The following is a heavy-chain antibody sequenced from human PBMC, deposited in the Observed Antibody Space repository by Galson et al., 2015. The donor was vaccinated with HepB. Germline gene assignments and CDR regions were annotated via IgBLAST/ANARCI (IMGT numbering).Heavy chain of an antibody. Sequence: QVQLQESGPGLVKPSETLSLTCTVSGGSISTYYWSWIRQFPGKGLEWIGYISYSGDTNYNPSLKSRVTISLDTSKNQFSLRLNSVTAADTAVYYCVSAPNSYYSDDWGQGTLVTVSS. V-gene: IGHV4-59*01. J-gene: IGHJ4*02. D-gene: IGHD1-1*01. CDR1: GGSISTYY. CDR3: VSAPNSYYSDD. CDR2: ISYSGDT.